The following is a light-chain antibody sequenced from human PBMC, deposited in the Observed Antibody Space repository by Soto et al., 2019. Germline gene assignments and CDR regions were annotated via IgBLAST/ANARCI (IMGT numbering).Light chain of an antibody. J-gene: IGKJ4*01. Sequence: EIVLTQSPGTLSLSPGERATLSCRASQSVSSSYLAWYQQKPGQAPRLLIYGASSRATGIPDRFRGSGSGTDFTLIISRVEPEDFAVYYCQQYGRSPLTFGGGTKVEIK. CDR2: GAS. CDR3: QQYGRSPLT. V-gene: IGKV3-20*01. CDR1: QSVSSSY.